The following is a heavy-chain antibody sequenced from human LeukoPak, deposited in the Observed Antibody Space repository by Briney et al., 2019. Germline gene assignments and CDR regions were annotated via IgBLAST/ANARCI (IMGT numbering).Heavy chain of an antibody. Sequence: GSSVKVSCKASGRTFSSYAISWVRQAPGQGLEWMGGIIPIFGTANYAQKFQGRVTITTDESTSTAYMELSSLRSEDTAAYYCARDPGYYDSSGYLDYWGQGTLVTVSS. D-gene: IGHD3-22*01. CDR3: ARDPGYYDSSGYLDY. CDR2: IIPIFGTA. V-gene: IGHV1-69*05. CDR1: GRTFSSYA. J-gene: IGHJ4*02.